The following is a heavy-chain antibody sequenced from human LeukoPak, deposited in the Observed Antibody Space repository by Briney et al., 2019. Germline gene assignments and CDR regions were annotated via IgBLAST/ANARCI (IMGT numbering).Heavy chain of an antibody. CDR1: GYTFTGFH. Sequence: GASVKVSCKASGYTFTGFHMHWVRQAPGQGLEWVGWINPDSGGTNYAQKSQGRVTMTRDTSISTAYMELSRLSSDDTAVYYCARGLVVVTAPRLDWGQGTLVIVSS. V-gene: IGHV1-2*02. D-gene: IGHD2-21*02. CDR2: INPDSGGT. J-gene: IGHJ4*02. CDR3: ARGLVVVTAPRLD.